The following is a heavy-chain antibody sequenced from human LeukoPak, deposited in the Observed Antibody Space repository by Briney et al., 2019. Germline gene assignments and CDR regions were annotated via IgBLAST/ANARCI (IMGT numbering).Heavy chain of an antibody. CDR3: ARDSPHRRFDL. V-gene: IGHV3-74*01. Sequence: GSLRLSCAASGFALTNDSTGWVRQVPRKGLVWVARIQNDACPEIYVDSVKGPFTISRDDAKNTLYLQMTSLRAEDAAVYYCARDSPHRRFDLWGQGTLVTVSS. J-gene: IGHJ5*02. CDR1: GFALTNDS. CDR2: IQNDACPE.